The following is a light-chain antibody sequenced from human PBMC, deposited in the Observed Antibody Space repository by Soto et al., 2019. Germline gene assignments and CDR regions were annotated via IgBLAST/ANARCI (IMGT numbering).Light chain of an antibody. CDR1: QSVYSNY. CDR2: GAS. J-gene: IGKJ1*01. V-gene: IGKV3-20*01. CDR3: QQYGSSPRT. Sequence: EIVLTQSPGTLSLSPGGRATLSCRASQSVYSNYLAWYQQKPGQAPRLVIYGASSRATGIPDRFLGSGTGTDFSLTIRRVEPEDFAVYYYQQYGSSPRTFGQGTKVEVK.